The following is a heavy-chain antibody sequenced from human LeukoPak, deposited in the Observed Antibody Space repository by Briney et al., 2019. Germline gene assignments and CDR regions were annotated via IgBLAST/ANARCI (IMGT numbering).Heavy chain of an antibody. CDR2: INPSGGST. CDR1: GYTFTSYY. CDR3: ARVRNPETNYYDSSGNNYYFDY. J-gene: IGHJ4*02. D-gene: IGHD3-22*01. V-gene: IGHV1-46*01. Sequence: ASVKVSCTASGYTFTSYYMHWVRQAPGQGLEWMGIINPSGGSTSYAQKFQGRVTMTRDTSTSTVYMELSSLRSEDTAVYYCARVRNPETNYYDSSGNNYYFDYWGQGTLVTVSS.